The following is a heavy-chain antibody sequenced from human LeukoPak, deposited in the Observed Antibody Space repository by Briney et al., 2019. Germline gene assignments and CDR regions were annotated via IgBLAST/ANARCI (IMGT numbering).Heavy chain of an antibody. CDR2: IRYDGINK. CDR1: GFTFSSYG. Sequence: GGSLRLSCAASGFTFSSYGMHWVRQAPGKGLEWVAFIRYDGINKYYADSVKGRFTISRDNSKKTLYLQMDSLRAEDAAVYYCAKMEDIVEQHFDYWGQGTLVTVSS. CDR3: AKMEDIVEQHFDY. V-gene: IGHV3-30*02. J-gene: IGHJ4*02. D-gene: IGHD5-12*01.